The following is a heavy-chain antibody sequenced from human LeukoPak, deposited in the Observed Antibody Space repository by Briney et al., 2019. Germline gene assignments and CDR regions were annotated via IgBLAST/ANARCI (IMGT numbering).Heavy chain of an antibody. CDR2: IYSGGST. Sequence: GGSLRLSCAASGFTVSSNYMSWVRQAPGKGLEWVSVIYSGGSTYYADSVKGRFTISRDNSKNTLYLQMNSLRAEDTAVYYCARDLGGDAFDIWGQGTMVTVSS. CDR1: GFTVSSNY. J-gene: IGHJ3*02. CDR3: ARDLGGDAFDI. D-gene: IGHD3-10*01. V-gene: IGHV3-66*01.